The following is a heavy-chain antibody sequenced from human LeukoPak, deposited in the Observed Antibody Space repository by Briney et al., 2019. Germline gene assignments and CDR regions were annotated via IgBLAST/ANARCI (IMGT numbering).Heavy chain of an antibody. Sequence: GESLKISCKGSGYSFTSYWIGWVRQMPGKGLEWMGIIYPGDSDTRYSPSFQGQVTISADKSISTAYLQWSSLKASDTAMYYCARPGIAADDGNDAFDIWGQGTMGTVSS. CDR1: GYSFTSYW. CDR2: IYPGDSDT. D-gene: IGHD6-13*01. V-gene: IGHV5-51*01. J-gene: IGHJ3*02. CDR3: ARPGIAADDGNDAFDI.